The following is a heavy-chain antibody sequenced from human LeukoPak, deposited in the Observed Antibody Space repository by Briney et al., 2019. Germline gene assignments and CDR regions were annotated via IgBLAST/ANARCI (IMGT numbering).Heavy chain of an antibody. CDR1: GYTFTGYY. CDR3: AREPIFGVAPPYFDY. V-gene: IGHV1-2*02. Sequence: ASVKVSCKASGYTFTGYYMHWVRQAPGQGLEWMGWINPNSGGTNYAQKFQGRVTMTRDTSISTAYMELSRLRSDDTAVYYCAREPIFGVAPPYFDYWGQGTLVTVSS. J-gene: IGHJ4*02. D-gene: IGHD3-3*01. CDR2: INPNSGGT.